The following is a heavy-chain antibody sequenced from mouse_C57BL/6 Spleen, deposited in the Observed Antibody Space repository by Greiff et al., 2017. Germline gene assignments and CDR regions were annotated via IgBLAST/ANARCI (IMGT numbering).Heavy chain of an antibody. V-gene: IGHV1-61*01. Sequence: VQLQQPGAELVRPGSSVKLSCKASGYTFTSYWMDWVQQRPGQGLEWIGNIYPSDSETHYNQKFKDKATLTVDKSSSTAYMQLSSLTSEDSAVYYCARGHYAMDYWGQGTSVTVSS. CDR3: ARGHYAMDY. CDR2: IYPSDSET. J-gene: IGHJ4*01. CDR1: GYTFTSYW.